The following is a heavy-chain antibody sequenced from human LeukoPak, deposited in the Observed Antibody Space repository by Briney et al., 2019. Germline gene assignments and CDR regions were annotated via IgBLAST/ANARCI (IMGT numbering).Heavy chain of an antibody. CDR3: AIEGGSSSL. Sequence: SETLSLTCTVSGGSISSGGYYWSWIRQPAGKGLEWIGRIYNSGSTNYNPSLKSRVTISVDTSKNQFSLKLSSVTAADTAVYYCAIEGGSSSLWGQGTLVTVSS. J-gene: IGHJ4*02. CDR1: GGSISSGGYY. V-gene: IGHV4-61*02. CDR2: IYNSGST. D-gene: IGHD6-13*01.